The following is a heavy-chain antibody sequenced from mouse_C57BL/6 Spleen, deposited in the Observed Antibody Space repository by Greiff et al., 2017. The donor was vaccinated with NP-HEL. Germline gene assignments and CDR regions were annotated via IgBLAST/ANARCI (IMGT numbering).Heavy chain of an antibody. CDR2: ISDGGSYT. Sequence: EVKLMESGGGLVKPGGSLKLSCAASGFTFSSYAMSWVRQTPEKRLEWVATISDGGSYTYYPDNVKGRFTISRDNAKNNLYLQMSHLKSEDTAMYYCARDQGGYAMDYWGQGTSVTVSS. CDR1: GFTFSSYA. V-gene: IGHV5-4*01. J-gene: IGHJ4*01. CDR3: ARDQGGYAMDY. D-gene: IGHD3-2*02.